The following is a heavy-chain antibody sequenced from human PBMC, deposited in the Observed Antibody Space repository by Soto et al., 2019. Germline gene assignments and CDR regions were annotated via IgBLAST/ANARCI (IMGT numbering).Heavy chain of an antibody. Sequence: GGSLRLSCAASGFTFSSYWMSWVRQAPGKGLEWVANIKQDGSEKYYVDSVKGRFTISRDNAKNSLYLQMNSLRAEDTAVYYCARDSQLERREPNYYYYMDVWGKGTTVTVSS. CDR3: ARDSQLERREPNYYYYMDV. V-gene: IGHV3-7*01. CDR1: GFTFSSYW. CDR2: IKQDGSEK. J-gene: IGHJ6*03. D-gene: IGHD1-1*01.